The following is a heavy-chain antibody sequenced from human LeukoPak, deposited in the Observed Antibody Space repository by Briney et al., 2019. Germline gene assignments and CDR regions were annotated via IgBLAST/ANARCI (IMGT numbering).Heavy chain of an antibody. Sequence: GGSLRLSRAASGFTVSSNYMSWVRQAPGKGLEWVSVIYSGGSTYYADSVKGRFTISRDNSKNTLYLQMNSLRVEDTAVYYCVKEFGGHSYGAYFDYWGQGTLVTVSS. D-gene: IGHD5-18*01. CDR1: GFTVSSNY. V-gene: IGHV3-53*05. CDR3: VKEFGGHSYGAYFDY. CDR2: IYSGGST. J-gene: IGHJ4*02.